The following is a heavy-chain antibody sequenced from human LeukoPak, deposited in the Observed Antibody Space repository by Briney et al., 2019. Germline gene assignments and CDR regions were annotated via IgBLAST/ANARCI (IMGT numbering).Heavy chain of an antibody. Sequence: KSSETLSLTCAVSGYSISSGYYWGWIRQPPGKGLEWIGSIYHSGSTYYNPSLKSRVTISVDTSKNQFSLKLSSVTAADTAVHYCASLPSRYSSTRAWGQGTLVTVSS. D-gene: IGHD6-13*01. J-gene: IGHJ4*02. CDR2: IYHSGST. CDR3: ASLPSRYSSTRA. V-gene: IGHV4-38-2*01. CDR1: GYSISSGYY.